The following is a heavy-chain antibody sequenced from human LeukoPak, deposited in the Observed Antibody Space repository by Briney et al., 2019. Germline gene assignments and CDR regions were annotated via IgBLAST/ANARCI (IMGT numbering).Heavy chain of an antibody. J-gene: IGHJ4*02. CDR2: ISRSGKST. CDR1: GFTFSSYD. CDR3: ARGHTILPF. D-gene: IGHD5-24*01. Sequence: GGSLRLSCAASGFTFSSYDMKWVRQAPGKGLEWVSYISRSGKSTYYGDSVKGRFTISRDNAKNSLFLQMNSLRAEDTAIYYCARGHTILPFWGQGTLVTVSS. V-gene: IGHV3-48*03.